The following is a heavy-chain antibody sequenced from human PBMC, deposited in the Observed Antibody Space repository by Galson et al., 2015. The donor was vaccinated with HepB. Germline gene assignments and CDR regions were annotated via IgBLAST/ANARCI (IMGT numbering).Heavy chain of an antibody. CDR3: ARGGESGLGY. CDR2: IYSGVST. V-gene: IGHV3-53*01. CDR1: GFTVSSNY. Sequence: SLRLSSAASGFTVSSNYMSSVRQAPGKGLESVSVIYSGVSTYYADSVKGRFIISRDNSKNTLYLQMNSLRAEDTAVYYCARGGESGLGYWGQGTLVTVSS. D-gene: IGHD3-16*01. J-gene: IGHJ4*02.